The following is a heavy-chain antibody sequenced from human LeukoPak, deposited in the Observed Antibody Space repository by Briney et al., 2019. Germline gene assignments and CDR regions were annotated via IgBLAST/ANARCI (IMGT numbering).Heavy chain of an antibody. CDR3: AASGTVTTWKPTSVDY. D-gene: IGHD4-17*01. Sequence: SETLSLTCAVSGYSISSSNWWGWIWQPPGKGLEWIGYIYYSGSTYYNPSLKSRVTMSVDTSKNQFSLKLSSVTAVDTAVYYCAASGTVTTWKPTSVDYWGQGTLVTVSS. V-gene: IGHV4-28*01. J-gene: IGHJ4*02. CDR1: GYSISSSNW. CDR2: IYYSGST.